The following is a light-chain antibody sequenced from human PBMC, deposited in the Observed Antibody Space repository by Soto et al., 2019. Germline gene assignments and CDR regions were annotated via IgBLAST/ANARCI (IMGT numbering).Light chain of an antibody. V-gene: IGKV3-20*01. CDR1: QSISRY. Sequence: IVLTQSPGTLSWSPGERTTLSCRASQSISRYLAWYQQKPGQGPRILIYGESSRATGTPDRFSGSGSGTDLNLTINRLEPEDFALYYCQKYGSSPPTFGQGTKVDIK. CDR2: GES. CDR3: QKYGSSPPT. J-gene: IGKJ1*01.